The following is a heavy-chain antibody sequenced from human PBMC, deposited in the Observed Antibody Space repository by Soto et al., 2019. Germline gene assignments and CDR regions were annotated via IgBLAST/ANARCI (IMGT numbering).Heavy chain of an antibody. J-gene: IGHJ4*02. CDR3: ARGPVGLSGYYKVDY. Sequence: QVQLVQSGAEVKKPGASVKVSCKASGYTFTSYYMHWVRQPPGQVLEWMGIINPSGGSTSYAQKFQGGVPMTRDTSTSTVYMELSSLRSEDTAVYYCARGPVGLSGYYKVDYWGQGTLVTVSS. CDR2: INPSGGST. V-gene: IGHV1-46*01. CDR1: GYTFTSYY. D-gene: IGHD3-9*01.